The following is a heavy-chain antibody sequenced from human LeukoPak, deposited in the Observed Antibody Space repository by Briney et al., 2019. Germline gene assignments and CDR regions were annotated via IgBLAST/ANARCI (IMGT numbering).Heavy chain of an antibody. D-gene: IGHD3-10*01. CDR3: ARGLDITTVRGVITKPHFDY. Sequence: LGGSLSLSCAASGFPFSSYSMHWVRQAPGRGLEWVSSISSSSSYLYYADSVKGRFTISRDNAKNPLYLQMNSLRAEGTAVYYSARGLDITTVRGVITKPHFDYWGQGTLVTVSS. J-gene: IGHJ4*02. V-gene: IGHV3-21*01. CDR1: GFPFSSYS. CDR2: ISSSSSYL.